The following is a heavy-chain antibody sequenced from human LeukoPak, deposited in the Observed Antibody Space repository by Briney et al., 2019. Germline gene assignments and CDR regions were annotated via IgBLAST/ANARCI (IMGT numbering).Heavy chain of an antibody. Sequence: PSEPLSLTCTVSGGYISSYYWSWIRQPPGKGLEWIGYIYYSGSTNYNPSLKSRVTISVDTSKNQFSLKLSSVTAADTAVYYCARETSQKGAHYMDVWGKGTTITISS. J-gene: IGHJ6*03. CDR1: GGYISSYY. V-gene: IGHV4-59*01. CDR2: IYYSGST. CDR3: ARETSQKGAHYMDV. D-gene: IGHD3-16*01.